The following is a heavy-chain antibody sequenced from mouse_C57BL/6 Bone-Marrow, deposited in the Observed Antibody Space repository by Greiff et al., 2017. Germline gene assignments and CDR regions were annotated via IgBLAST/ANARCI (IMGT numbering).Heavy chain of an antibody. J-gene: IGHJ3*01. Sequence: EVQVVESGGGLVKPGGSLKLSCAASGFTFSDYGMHWVRQAPEKGLEWVAYISSGSSTIYYADTVKGRFTISRDKDKNTLFLRMTSLRSEDTAMYYCARPPGFAYWGQGTRVTVSA. CDR1: GFTFSDYG. CDR3: ARPPGFAY. V-gene: IGHV5-17*01. CDR2: ISSGSSTI.